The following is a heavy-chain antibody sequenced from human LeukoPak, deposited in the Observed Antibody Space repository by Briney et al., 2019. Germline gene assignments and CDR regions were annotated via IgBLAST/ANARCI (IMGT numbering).Heavy chain of an antibody. CDR2: INHSGST. CDR1: GGSFSGYY. Sequence: PSETLSHTCAVYGGSFSGYYWSWIRQPPGKGLEWIGEINHSGSTNYNPSLKSRVTISVDTSKNQFSLNLSSVTAADTAVYYCARLSYGSGSHYNFYFDFWGQGTLVTVSA. D-gene: IGHD3-10*01. V-gene: IGHV4-34*01. CDR3: ARLSYGSGSHYNFYFDF. J-gene: IGHJ4*02.